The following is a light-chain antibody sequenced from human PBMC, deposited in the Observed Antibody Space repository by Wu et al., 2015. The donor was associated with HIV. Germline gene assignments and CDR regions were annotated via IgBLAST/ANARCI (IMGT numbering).Light chain of an antibody. J-gene: IGKJ1*01. CDR3: QQSYSTPVT. Sequence: DIQMTQSPSSLSASVGDRVTLTCRTSQSITNYVNWYQQKPGKAPNLLIYATSSLQSGVPSRFSGGGSGTDFTLTISSLQPEDFATYYCQQSYSTPVTFGQGAKVEMK. V-gene: IGKV1-39*01. CDR2: ATS. CDR1: QSITNY.